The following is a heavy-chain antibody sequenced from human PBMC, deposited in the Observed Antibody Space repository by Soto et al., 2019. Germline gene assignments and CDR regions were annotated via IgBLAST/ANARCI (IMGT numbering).Heavy chain of an antibody. V-gene: IGHV4-34*01. CDR1: GGSFSGYY. J-gene: IGHJ6*03. CDR3: ARGPRNRYCSGGSCYHYYYYMDV. Sequence: QVQLQQWGAGLLKPSETLSLTCAVYGGSFSGYYWSWIRQPPGKGLEWIGEINHSGSTNYNPSLKSRVTISVDTSKNQFSLKLSSVTAADSAVYYCARGPRNRYCSGGSCYHYYYYMDVWGKGTTVTVSS. CDR2: INHSGST. D-gene: IGHD2-15*01.